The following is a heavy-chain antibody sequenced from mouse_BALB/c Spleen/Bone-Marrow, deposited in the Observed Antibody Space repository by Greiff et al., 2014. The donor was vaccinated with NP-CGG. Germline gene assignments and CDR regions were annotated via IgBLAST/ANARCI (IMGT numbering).Heavy chain of an antibody. CDR3: TRYYYRFSAWFAY. V-gene: IGHV1-5*01. J-gene: IGHJ3*01. Sequence: VQLQQSGTVLARPGASVKMSCKASGYTFTSYWMHWVKQRPGQGLEWIGAICPGNSDTSYSQKFKGKAKLTAVTSTSTAYMELSSLTNEDSAVYYCTRYYYRFSAWFAYWGQGTLVTVSA. D-gene: IGHD2-14*01. CDR2: ICPGNSDT. CDR1: GYTFTSYW.